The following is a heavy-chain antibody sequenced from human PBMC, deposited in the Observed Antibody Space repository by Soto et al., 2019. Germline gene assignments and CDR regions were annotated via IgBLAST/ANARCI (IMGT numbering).Heavy chain of an antibody. CDR3: AKGGFNYGERRPFDY. J-gene: IGHJ4*02. CDR2: ISGTGGST. V-gene: IGHV3-23*01. CDR1: GFTFSSYA. Sequence: EVQLLESGGGLVQPGGSLRLSCAASGFTFSSYAMSWVRQAPGKGLEWVSPISGTGGSTYYADSVKGRFTISRDNSKNTLYLQMNSLRADDTAVYFCAKGGFNYGERRPFDYWGQGALVTVSS. D-gene: IGHD3-10*01.